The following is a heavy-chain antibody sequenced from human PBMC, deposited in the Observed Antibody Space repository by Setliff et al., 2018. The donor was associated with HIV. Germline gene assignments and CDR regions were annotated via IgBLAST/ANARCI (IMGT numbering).Heavy chain of an antibody. V-gene: IGHV4-59*08. CDR2: IYYSAST. J-gene: IGHJ4*02. CDR3: ARHSPSDY. Sequence: SETLSLTCTVSGGSIRSYYWSWIRQPPGKGLEWIGYIYYSASTSYNPSLKSRVTISVDTSKNQFSLKLSSVTAADTAVYYCARHSPSDYWGQGTLVTVSS. CDR1: GGSIRSYY.